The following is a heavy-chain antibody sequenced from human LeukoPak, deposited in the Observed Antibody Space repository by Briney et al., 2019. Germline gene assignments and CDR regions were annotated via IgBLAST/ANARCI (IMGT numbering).Heavy chain of an antibody. J-gene: IGHJ4*02. CDR2: IHMSGST. CDR3: ARDDSSRDDSGGYHY. Sequence: PSETLSLTCTVSGDSINSYHWSWIRQPAGKGLEWIGRIHMSGSTNYNPSLRSRVANSMDNSKNQFSLKLKSVTAADTAVYYCARDDSSRDDSGGYHYWGQGTLVTVSS. CDR1: GDSINSYH. D-gene: IGHD3-22*01. V-gene: IGHV4-4*07.